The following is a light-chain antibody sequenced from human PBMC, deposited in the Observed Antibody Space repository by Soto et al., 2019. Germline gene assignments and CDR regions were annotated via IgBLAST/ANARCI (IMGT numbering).Light chain of an antibody. Sequence: EIVLTQSPGTLSLSPGDTATLSCRASQSVSSSYLAWYQQKPGQAPRLLIYVASIRATGIPDRFSGSGSGTDYTLTIKRREPEDFAVYYGQQYGSSPRTFGQGTKVENK. CDR2: VAS. J-gene: IGKJ1*01. CDR1: QSVSSSY. CDR3: QQYGSSPRT. V-gene: IGKV3-20*01.